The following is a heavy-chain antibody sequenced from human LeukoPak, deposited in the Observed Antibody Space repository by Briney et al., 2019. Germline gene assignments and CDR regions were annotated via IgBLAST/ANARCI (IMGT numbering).Heavy chain of an antibody. Sequence: GSLRLSCAASGFTFSSYAMSWVRQAPGKGLEWVSAISGSGGSTYYADSVKGRFTISRDNSKNTLYLQMNNLRAEDTAVYYCAKASSRSAIVVVPAIDYWGQGTLVTVSS. D-gene: IGHD2-2*01. CDR1: GFTFSSYA. CDR2: ISGSGGST. J-gene: IGHJ4*02. V-gene: IGHV3-23*01. CDR3: AKASSRSAIVVVPAIDY.